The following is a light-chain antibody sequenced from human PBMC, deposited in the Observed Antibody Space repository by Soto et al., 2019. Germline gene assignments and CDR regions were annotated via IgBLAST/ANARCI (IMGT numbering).Light chain of an antibody. CDR3: QQYDSSPLT. Sequence: IVLTQFPVSLSLAPGERATLSWSCSQSVNSNYLAWYQQKPGQAPRLLFSGASSRATGIPDRFSGSGSGTVFTLTISRLEPEDFAIYYCQQYDSSPLTFGQGTKVDIK. J-gene: IGKJ1*01. CDR2: GAS. CDR1: QSVNSNY. V-gene: IGKV3-20*01.